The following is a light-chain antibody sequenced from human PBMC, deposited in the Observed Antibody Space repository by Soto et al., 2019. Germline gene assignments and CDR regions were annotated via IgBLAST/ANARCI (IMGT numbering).Light chain of an antibody. J-gene: IGKJ4*01. Sequence: DIPMTQSPSSLSASVGDRVTIFCRASQSISSYLNWYQQKPGKAPKFLIYAASTLESGVPARFSGRGSGTDFTLTISSLQPEDVATYYCQQSYDKFPLTFGGGTKVEIK. CDR2: AAS. CDR1: QSISSY. CDR3: QQSYDKFPLT. V-gene: IGKV1-39*01.